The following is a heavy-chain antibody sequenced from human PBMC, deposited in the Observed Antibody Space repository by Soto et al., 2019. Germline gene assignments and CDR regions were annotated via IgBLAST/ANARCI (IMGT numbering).Heavy chain of an antibody. J-gene: IGHJ6*02. CDR1: GFTFSSYA. CDR3: AKKVRGVIRGYYYGMDV. V-gene: IGHV3-23*01. D-gene: IGHD3-10*01. Sequence: EVQLLESGGGLVQPGGSLRLSCAASGFTFSSYAMSWVRQAPGKGLEWVSAISGSGGSTYYADSVKGRFTIARDNSKNTLYLQMNSLRAEDTDVYYCAKKVRGVIRGYYYGMDVWGQGTTVTVSS. CDR2: ISGSGGST.